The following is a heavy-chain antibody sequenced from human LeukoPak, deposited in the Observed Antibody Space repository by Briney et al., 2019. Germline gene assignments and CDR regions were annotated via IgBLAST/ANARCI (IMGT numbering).Heavy chain of an antibody. D-gene: IGHD2-21*02. Sequence: PGGSLRLSCVASGLTFSHAWMSWVRQAPGKGPEWVGRIKSKFDGGTTHYAAPVKGRSTISRDDSRNTLYLQMDSLKIEDTAIYYCAIEGRAYCGGDCSEYFQHWGQGTLVTVSS. CDR3: AIEGRAYCGGDCSEYFQH. CDR1: GLTFSHAW. V-gene: IGHV3-15*01. J-gene: IGHJ1*01. CDR2: IKSKFDGGTT.